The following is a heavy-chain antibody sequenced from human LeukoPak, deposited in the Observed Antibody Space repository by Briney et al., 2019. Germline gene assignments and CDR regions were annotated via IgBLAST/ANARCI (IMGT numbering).Heavy chain of an antibody. Sequence: GASVKVSCKASGYTFTSYGISWVRQAPGQGLEWMGGIIPIFGTANYAQKFQGRVTITADESTSTAYMELSSLRSEDTAVYYCATYSSSSDSDYWGQGTLVTVSS. J-gene: IGHJ4*02. V-gene: IGHV1-69*13. CDR2: IIPIFGTA. CDR1: GYTFTSYG. CDR3: ATYSSSSDSDY. D-gene: IGHD6-6*01.